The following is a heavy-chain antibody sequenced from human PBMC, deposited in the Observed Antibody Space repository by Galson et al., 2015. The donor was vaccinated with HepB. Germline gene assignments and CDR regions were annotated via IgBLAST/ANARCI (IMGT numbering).Heavy chain of an antibody. J-gene: IGHJ6*02. V-gene: IGHV1-18*01. CDR1: GYDFNKYG. CDR2: VSGYDGSA. D-gene: IGHD1-7*01. CDR3: ARDSRLELHLNNYYSYGMDV. Sequence: VKVSCKASGYDFNKYGLSWVRQAPGQGLEWMGWVSGYDGSANYAPKFQDSVTMTTEKSTGTAYMEMRSLRSDDTAVYYCARDSRLELHLNNYYSYGMDVWGQGTAVTVSS.